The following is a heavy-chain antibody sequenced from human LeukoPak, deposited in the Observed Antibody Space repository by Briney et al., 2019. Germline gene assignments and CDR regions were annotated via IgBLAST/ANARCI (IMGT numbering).Heavy chain of an antibody. J-gene: IGHJ4*02. V-gene: IGHV4-61*01. D-gene: IGHD3-3*01. CDR3: VRSDDFWSGYYGY. Sequence: SETLSLTCTVSGYSISSGYYWGWIRQPPGKGLEWIGYIFYSGSTNYNPSLKSRVTISVDTSKNQFSLKLSSVTAADTAVYYCVRSDDFWSGYYGYWGQGTLVTVSS. CDR1: GYSISSGYY. CDR2: IFYSGST.